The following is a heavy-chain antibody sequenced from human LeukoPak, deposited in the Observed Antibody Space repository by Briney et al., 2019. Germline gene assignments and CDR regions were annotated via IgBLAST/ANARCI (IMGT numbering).Heavy chain of an antibody. D-gene: IGHD4-17*01. CDR1: GFTFNSAW. CDR2: ISSSGSTI. CDR3: ARGFLATVTY. V-gene: IGHV3-48*04. J-gene: IGHJ4*02. Sequence: GGSLRLSCAASGFTFNSAWMTWVRQAPGKGLEWVSYISSSGSTIYYADSVKGRFTISRDNAKNSLYLQMNSLRAEDTAVYYCARGFLATVTYWGQGTLVTVSS.